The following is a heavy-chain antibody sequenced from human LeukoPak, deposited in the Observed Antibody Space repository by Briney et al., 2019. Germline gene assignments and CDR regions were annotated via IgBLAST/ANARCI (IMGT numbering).Heavy chain of an antibody. D-gene: IGHD3-22*01. CDR2: IKQDGSEK. V-gene: IGHV3-7*01. CDR1: GFTFSSYW. Sequence: GGSLRLSCAASGFTFSSYWMSWVRQAPGKGLEWVANIKQDGSEKYYVDSVKGRITISTDNAKNSLYLQMNSLRAEDTAVHYCARDAMIVDDASDIWGQGTMVTVSS. CDR3: ARDAMIVDDASDI. J-gene: IGHJ3*02.